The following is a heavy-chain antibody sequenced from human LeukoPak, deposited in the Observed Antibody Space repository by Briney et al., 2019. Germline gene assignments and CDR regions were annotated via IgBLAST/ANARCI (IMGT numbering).Heavy chain of an antibody. J-gene: IGHJ3*02. Sequence: GGSLRLSCAASGFTFSSYAFHWVRQAPGKGLEWVADIKQDGSEQYYVDSVRGRFTISRDNGKNSLYLQMNSLRVEDTAVYFCARDSTGWQADSFDIWGQGTMVTVSS. V-gene: IGHV3-7*01. CDR2: IKQDGSEQ. CDR3: ARDSTGWQADSFDI. D-gene: IGHD2-8*02. CDR1: GFTFSSYA.